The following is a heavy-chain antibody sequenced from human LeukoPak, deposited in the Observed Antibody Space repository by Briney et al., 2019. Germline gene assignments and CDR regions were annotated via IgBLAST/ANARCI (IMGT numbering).Heavy chain of an antibody. J-gene: IGHJ4*02. CDR1: GDSSSNTNW. CDR2: IFHNGST. V-gene: IGHV4-4*02. Sequence: SETLSLTCAVSGDSSSNTNWWSWVRQPPGRGLEWIGEIFHNGSTNSNPSLKSRVTISLDESKNHFSLRLTSVTAADTAVYYCARHYGPWGQGTLVTVSS. CDR3: ARHYGP. D-gene: IGHD3-16*01.